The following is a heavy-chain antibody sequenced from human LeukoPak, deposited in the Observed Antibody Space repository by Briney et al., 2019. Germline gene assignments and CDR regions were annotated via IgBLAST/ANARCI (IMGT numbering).Heavy chain of an antibody. CDR2: ISGSGGST. J-gene: IGHJ4*02. D-gene: IGHD5-12*01. Sequence: GGSLRLSCAASGXTFSSYAMSWVRQAPGKGLEWVSAISGSGGSTYYADSVKGRFTISRDNSKNTLYLQMNSLRAEDTAVYYCAKVVDEYGGYAYWGQGTLVTVSS. V-gene: IGHV3-23*01. CDR3: AKVVDEYGGYAY. CDR1: GXTFSSYA.